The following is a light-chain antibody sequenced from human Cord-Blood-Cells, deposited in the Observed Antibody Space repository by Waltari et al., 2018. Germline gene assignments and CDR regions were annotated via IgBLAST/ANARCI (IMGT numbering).Light chain of an antibody. Sequence: IVLTQSPGTLYLSPGERATLSCRASQSVVSSYLAWYQQKPGQAPRLLIYGASSRATGIPDRFSGSGSGTDFTLTISRLEPEDFAVYYCQQYGSSPPRYTFGQGTKLEIK. V-gene: IGKV3-20*01. J-gene: IGKJ2*01. CDR2: GAS. CDR3: QQYGSSPPRYT. CDR1: QSVVSSY.